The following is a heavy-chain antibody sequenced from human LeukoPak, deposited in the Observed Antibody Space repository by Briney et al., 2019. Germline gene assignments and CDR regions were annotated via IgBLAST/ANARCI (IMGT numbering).Heavy chain of an antibody. D-gene: IGHD2-15*01. J-gene: IGHJ6*02. CDR2: INHNGNVN. Sequence: GGSLRLSCAASGFTFSSYWMNWARQAPGKGLEWVASINHNGNVNYYVDSVKGRFTISRDNAKNSLYLQMSNLRAEDGAVYFWARGGGLDVWGQGATVTVSS. V-gene: IGHV3-7*03. CDR1: GFTFSSYW. CDR3: ARGGGLDV.